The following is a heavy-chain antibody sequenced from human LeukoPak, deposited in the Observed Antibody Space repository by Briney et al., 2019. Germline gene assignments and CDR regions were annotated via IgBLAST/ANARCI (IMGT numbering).Heavy chain of an antibody. J-gene: IGHJ4*02. CDR1: GGSISRYY. D-gene: IGHD6-13*01. Sequence: SETLSLTCTVSGGSISRYYWSWIRQPAGKGLEWIGRIVPSGNTNYNPSLKSRVTMSVDTSKNQFSLKLNSVTAADTAVYYCAKEGAAPGPDFDYWGQGTPVTVSS. CDR3: AKEGAAPGPDFDY. V-gene: IGHV4-4*07. CDR2: IVPSGNT.